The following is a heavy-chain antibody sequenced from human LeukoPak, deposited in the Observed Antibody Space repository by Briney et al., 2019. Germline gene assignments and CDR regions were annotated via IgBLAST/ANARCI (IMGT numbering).Heavy chain of an antibody. CDR1: GFTFSSYW. CDR3: ARDGYSYGDSSGYYGY. Sequence: PGGSLRLSCAASGFTFSSYWMSWVRQAPGKGLEWVANIKQDGSEKYYVDSVKGRFTISRDNAKNSLYLQMNSLRAEDTAAYYCARDGYSYGDSSGYYGYWGQGTLVTVSS. V-gene: IGHV3-7*01. CDR2: IKQDGSEK. J-gene: IGHJ4*02. D-gene: IGHD3-22*01.